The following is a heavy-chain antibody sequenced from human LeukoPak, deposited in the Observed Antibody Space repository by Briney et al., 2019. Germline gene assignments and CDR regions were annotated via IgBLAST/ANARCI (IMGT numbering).Heavy chain of an antibody. J-gene: IGHJ4*02. CDR2: IRYDGYNK. D-gene: IGHD3-16*02. V-gene: IGHV3-30*02. CDR3: ARDRQTFYDYVGGNYRFYVDY. CDR1: GFTFSNYG. Sequence: GGSLRLSCGASGFTFSNYGMHWVRQAPGKGLEWLAFIRYDGYNKYYADSVKGRFTISRDNAKNSLYLQMNSLRAEDTAVYYCARDRQTFYDYVGGNYRFYVDYWGQGTLVTVSS.